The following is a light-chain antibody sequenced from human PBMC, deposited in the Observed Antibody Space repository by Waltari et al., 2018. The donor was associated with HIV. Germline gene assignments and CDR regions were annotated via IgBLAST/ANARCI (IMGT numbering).Light chain of an antibody. CDR1: PSENY. Sequence: QSALTHPAPVSGSPGQSIPLPRPGPPSENYIPWYQRRPGDVPRLIFFEATNRPPWLPSRFSAAKSANTASLTISGLHTDDEADYFCASVTSNNILLFGGGTRLTVL. CDR2: EAT. V-gene: IGLV2-14*01. J-gene: IGLJ3*02. CDR3: ASVTSNNILL.